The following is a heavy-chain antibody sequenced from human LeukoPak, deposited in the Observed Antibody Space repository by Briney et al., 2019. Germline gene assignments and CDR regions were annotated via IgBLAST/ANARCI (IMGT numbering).Heavy chain of an antibody. D-gene: IGHD6-13*01. CDR3: ARADYTNSWSGFDI. V-gene: IGHV1-2*02. CDR2: INSNSGGT. Sequence: ASVTVSCKASGYTFTGYYIHWMRQAPGQGLEWMGWINSNSGGTNYAPKFQGRVSMTRNTSISTAYMEMNSLRSDDTAVYYCARADYTNSWSGFDIWGQGTMVTVSS. J-gene: IGHJ3*02. CDR1: GYTFTGYY.